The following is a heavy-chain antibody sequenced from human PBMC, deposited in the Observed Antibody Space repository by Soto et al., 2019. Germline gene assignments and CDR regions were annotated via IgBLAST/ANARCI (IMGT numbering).Heavy chain of an antibody. Sequence: QVQLVESGGGLVKPGGSLRLSCAASGFTFSDYYMSWIRQAPGKGLEWVSYISSRSSTIFYADSVKGRFTISRDNVKNSLYLQMNSLRAEDTXXXXXXXXXXXXFFVYWGQGILVTVSS. V-gene: IGHV3-11*01. J-gene: IGHJ4*02. CDR1: GFTFSDYY. CDR2: ISSRSSTI. CDR3: XXXXXXXFFVY.